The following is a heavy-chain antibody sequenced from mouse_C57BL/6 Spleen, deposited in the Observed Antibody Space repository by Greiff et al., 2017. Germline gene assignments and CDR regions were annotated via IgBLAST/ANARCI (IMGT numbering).Heavy chain of an antibody. CDR1: GYTFTDHT. Sequence: VQLQQSDAELVKPGASVKISCTVSGYTFTDHTIHWMKQRPEQGLEWIGYIYPRDGSTKYNEKFKGKATLTADKSSSTAYMQLNSLTSEDSAVYFCARGYDYERGEPAWLAYWGQGTLVTVSA. CDR2: IYPRDGST. D-gene: IGHD2-4*01. V-gene: IGHV1-78*01. J-gene: IGHJ3*01. CDR3: ARGYDYERGEPAWLAY.